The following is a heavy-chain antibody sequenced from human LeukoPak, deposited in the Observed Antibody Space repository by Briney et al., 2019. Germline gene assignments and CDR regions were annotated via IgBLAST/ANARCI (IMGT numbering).Heavy chain of an antibody. CDR3: ARAPVYLDNWFDP. CDR1: GYTFTSYD. Sequence: ASVKVSCKASGYTFTSYDINWVRQATGQGLEWMGWMNPNSGNTVYAQKFQGRVTMTRSTSISTAYMELSSLTSEDTAVYYCARAPVYLDNWFDPWGQGTLVTVSS. V-gene: IGHV1-8*01. CDR2: MNPNSGNT. J-gene: IGHJ5*02. D-gene: IGHD1-14*01.